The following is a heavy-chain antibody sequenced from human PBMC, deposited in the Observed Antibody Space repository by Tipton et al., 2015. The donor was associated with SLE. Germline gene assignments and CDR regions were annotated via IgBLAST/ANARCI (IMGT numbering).Heavy chain of an antibody. V-gene: IGHV4-31*02. Sequence: LRLSCTVSGDSISSGGYYCSWIRQHPGKGLEWIGYIYNSGNTYYNPSLKSRVSISVDTSKNQFSLKLRSVTAADTAVYYCARSGYCTNTDCYTLPWFGPWGRGTLVTVSS. J-gene: IGHJ5*02. CDR3: ARSGYCTNTDCYTLPWFGP. CDR1: GDSISSGGYY. CDR2: IYNSGNT. D-gene: IGHD2-2*02.